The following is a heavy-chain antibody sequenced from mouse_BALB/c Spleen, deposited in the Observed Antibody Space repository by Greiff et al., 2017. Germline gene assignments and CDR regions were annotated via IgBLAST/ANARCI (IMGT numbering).Heavy chain of an antibody. Sequence: VQLQESGPGLVAPSHSLSITCTVSGFSLTSYDISWIRQPPGKGLEWLGVIWTGGGTNNNSAFMSRLSISKDNSKSQVFLKMNSLQTDDTAIYYGVRDRAQYEEDAMDYWGQGTSVTVSS. CDR2: IWTGGGT. CDR3: VRDRAQYEEDAMDY. CDR1: GFSLTSYD. V-gene: IGHV2-9-2*01. D-gene: IGHD3-1*01. J-gene: IGHJ4*01.